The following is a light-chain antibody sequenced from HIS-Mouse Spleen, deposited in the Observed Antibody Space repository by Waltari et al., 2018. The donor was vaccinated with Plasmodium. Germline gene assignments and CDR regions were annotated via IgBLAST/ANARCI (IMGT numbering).Light chain of an antibody. V-gene: IGLV2-14*03. J-gene: IGLJ2*01. CDR1: SSDVGGYHY. CDR2: DVS. Sequence: QSALTQPASVSGSPGQSITLSCTATSSDVGGYHYVSWYQQHPGKAPKLMIYDVSNRPSGVSNRFSGSKSGNTASLTISGLQAEDEADYYCSSYTSSSTLVFGGGTKLTVL. CDR3: SSYTSSSTLV.